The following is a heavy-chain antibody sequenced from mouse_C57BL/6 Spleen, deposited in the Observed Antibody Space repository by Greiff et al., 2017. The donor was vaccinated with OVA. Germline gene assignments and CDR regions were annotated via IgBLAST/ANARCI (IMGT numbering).Heavy chain of an antibody. CDR3: ARGATVVATDYFDY. CDR2: ISSGSSTI. V-gene: IGHV5-17*01. Sequence: EVMLVESGGGLVKPGGSLKLSCAASGFTFSDYGMHWVRQAPEKGLEWVAYISSGSSTIYYAATVKGRFTISRDNAKNTLFLQMTSLRSEDTAMYYCARGATVVATDYFDYWGQGTTLTVSS. D-gene: IGHD1-1*01. J-gene: IGHJ2*01. CDR1: GFTFSDYG.